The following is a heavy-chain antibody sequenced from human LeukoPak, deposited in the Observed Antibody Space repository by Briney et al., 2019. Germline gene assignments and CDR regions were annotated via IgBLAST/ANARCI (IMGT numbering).Heavy chain of an antibody. Sequence: GGSLRLSCAASGFTFSSYGMNWVRQAPGKGLEWVAAISSSSSNKYYADSVKGRFTISRDNSKNTLYLQMNSLRAEDTAVYYCAKDIFQLLRERFFVYWGPGTLVTVSS. V-gene: IGHV3-21*01. CDR2: ISSSSSNK. CDR1: GFTFSSYG. J-gene: IGHJ4*02. D-gene: IGHD2-2*01. CDR3: AKDIFQLLRERFFVY.